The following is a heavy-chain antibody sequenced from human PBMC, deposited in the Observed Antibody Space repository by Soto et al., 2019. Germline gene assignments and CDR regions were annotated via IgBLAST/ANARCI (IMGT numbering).Heavy chain of an antibody. CDR3: ARHNSQWPNWFDP. Sequence: QVQLVQSGAEVKKPGASVKVSCKASGYTFTSYGISWVRQAPGQGLEWMGWISAYDGNTNYAQKLQGRVTMTQDTSTSTAYMDLRSLRSDDTAVYYCARHNSQWPNWFDPWGQGTLVTVSS. CDR1: GYTFTSYG. V-gene: IGHV1-18*01. J-gene: IGHJ5*02. D-gene: IGHD1-1*01. CDR2: ISAYDGNT.